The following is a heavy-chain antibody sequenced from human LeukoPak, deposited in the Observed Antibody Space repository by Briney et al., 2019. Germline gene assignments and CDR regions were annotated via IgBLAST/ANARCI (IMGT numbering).Heavy chain of an antibody. V-gene: IGHV3-48*03. CDR1: GFTFSSSE. CDR3: ARAFVSGYDVLTGYFRAFDY. J-gene: IGHJ4*02. D-gene: IGHD3-9*01. Sequence: PGGSLRLSCAASGFTFSSSEMYWVRQAPGKGLEWVSYISTTGSTKYYADSVQGRFTVSRDNGQSLLFLQMNSLRAGDTAIYYCARAFVSGYDVLTGYFRAFDYWGQGALVTVSS. CDR2: ISTTGSTK.